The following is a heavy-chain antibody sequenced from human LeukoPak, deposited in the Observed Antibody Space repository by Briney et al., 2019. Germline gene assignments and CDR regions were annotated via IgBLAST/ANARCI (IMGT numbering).Heavy chain of an antibody. CDR1: GCSFTSYW. CDR3: ARQGARYCSSTSCFGDP. V-gene: IGHV5-51*01. D-gene: IGHD2-2*01. Sequence: GESLKISCKGSGCSFTSYWIGWVRQMPGKGLEWMGIIYPGDSDTRYSPSFQGQVTISADKSISTAYLQWSSLKASDTAMYYCARQGARYCSSTSCFGDPWGQGTLVTVSS. J-gene: IGHJ5*02. CDR2: IYPGDSDT.